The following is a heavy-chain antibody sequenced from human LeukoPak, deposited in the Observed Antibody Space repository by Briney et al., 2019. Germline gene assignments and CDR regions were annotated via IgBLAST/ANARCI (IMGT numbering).Heavy chain of an antibody. CDR2: INHSGST. D-gene: IGHD2-15*01. V-gene: IGHV4-38-2*02. CDR3: ARGPVVVAATPYYYYGMDV. CDR1: GYSISSGYY. J-gene: IGHJ6*02. Sequence: SETLSLTCIVSGYSISSGYYWGWIRQPPGKGLEWIGEINHSGSTNYNPSLKSRVTISVDTSKNQFSLKLSSVTAADTAVYYCARGPVVVAATPYYYYGMDVWGQGTTVTVSS.